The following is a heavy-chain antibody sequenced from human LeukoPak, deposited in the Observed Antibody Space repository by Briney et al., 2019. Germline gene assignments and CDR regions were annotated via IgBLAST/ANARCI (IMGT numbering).Heavy chain of an antibody. J-gene: IGHJ4*02. CDR3: VRDSPLLGEQLVRGDY. CDR2: ISGHSGQT. CDR1: GYTFNNYG. Sequence: ASVKVSCKASGYTFNNYGISWVRQAPGQGLEWMRWISGHSGQTNYPQKVQDRVTMTADTSTSTAYLELRSLRSDDSAVYYCVRDSPLLGEQLVRGDYWGQGTLVTVSS. D-gene: IGHD6-6*01. V-gene: IGHV1-18*01.